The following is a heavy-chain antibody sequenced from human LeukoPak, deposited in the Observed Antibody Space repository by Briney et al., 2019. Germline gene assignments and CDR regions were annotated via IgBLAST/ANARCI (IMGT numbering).Heavy chain of an antibody. D-gene: IGHD3-3*01. J-gene: IGHJ5*02. CDR3: ARQRGLRITIFGVDSNWFDP. CDR1: GYRFTSYW. V-gene: IGHV5-51*01. Sequence: GESLKISCKGFGYRFTSYWIGWVRQIPGKGLGWMGIIYPGDSDTRHSPSFQGQVTLSADKSHSTAYLQWSSLKASDTAMYYCARQRGLRITIFGVDSNWFDPWGQGTLVTVSS. CDR2: IYPGDSDT.